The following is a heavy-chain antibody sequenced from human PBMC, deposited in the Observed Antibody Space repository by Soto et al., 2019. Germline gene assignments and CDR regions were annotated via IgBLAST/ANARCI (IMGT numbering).Heavy chain of an antibody. V-gene: IGHV3-23*01. CDR1: GFTFSSYA. D-gene: IGHD6-13*01. CDR3: AKDLGSSWYSLVGGYYYGMDV. Sequence: EVQLLESGGGLVQPGGSLRLSCAASGFTFSSYAMSWVRQAPGKGLEWVSAISGSGGSTYYADSVKGWFTISRDNSKNTLYLQMNSLRAEDTAVYYCAKDLGSSWYSLVGGYYYGMDVWGQGTTVTVSS. CDR2: ISGSGGST. J-gene: IGHJ6*02.